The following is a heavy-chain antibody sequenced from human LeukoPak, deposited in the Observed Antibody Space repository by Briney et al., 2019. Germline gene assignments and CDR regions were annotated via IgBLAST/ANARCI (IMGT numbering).Heavy chain of an antibody. CDR3: ARSSGYTGYDDNWFDP. D-gene: IGHD5-12*01. CDR2: ISGSGDYT. CDR1: GFTFTSHN. V-gene: IGHV3-23*01. Sequence: GGSLRLSCEASGFTFTSHNMGWVRQAPGKGLECVSVISGSGDYTYYADSVKGRCTVSRDNSKNTLYLQMNSLRAEETALYYCARSSGYTGYDDNWFDPWGQGTLVIVSS. J-gene: IGHJ5*02.